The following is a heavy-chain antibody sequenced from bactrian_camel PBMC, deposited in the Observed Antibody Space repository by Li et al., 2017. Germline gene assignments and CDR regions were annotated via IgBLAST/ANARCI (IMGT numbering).Heavy chain of an antibody. Sequence: DVQLVESGGGPVQAGGSLRLSCAVSGYIGSRYCMGWLRQAPGKAREGVAVIDNDGSTKYADSVKGRFTISRDNAKNTAYLETNTLKSEDTALYYCATDYGLGVFGYWGQGTQVTVS. CDR3: ATDYGLGVFGY. CDR2: IDNDGST. J-gene: IGHJ6*01. CDR1: GYIGSRYC. D-gene: IGHD5*01. V-gene: IGHV3S10*01.